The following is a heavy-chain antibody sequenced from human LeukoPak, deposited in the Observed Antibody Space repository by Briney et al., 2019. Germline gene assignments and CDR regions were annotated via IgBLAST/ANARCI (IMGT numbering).Heavy chain of an antibody. V-gene: IGHV4-61*02. CDR3: ARSTTVTYRPHFDY. CDR1: GGSISSGSYY. D-gene: IGHD4-17*01. Sequence: PSQTLSLTCTVSGGSISSGSYYWSWIRQPAGKGLEWIGRIYTSGSTNYNPSLKSRVTISVDTSKNQFSLKLSSVTAADTAVYYCARSTTVTYRPHFDYWGQGTLVTVSS. CDR2: IYTSGST. J-gene: IGHJ4*02.